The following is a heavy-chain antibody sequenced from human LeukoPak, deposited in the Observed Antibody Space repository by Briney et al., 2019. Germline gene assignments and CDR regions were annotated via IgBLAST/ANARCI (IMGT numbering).Heavy chain of an antibody. Sequence: GGSLRLSWSASGFTFSSYSMTWVRQAPGKGLEWVSAISGGGGDTSYADSVKGRFTISRDNSKNTVYLQMNSLRAEDTAVYYCAKDGVYSGSYYEDYWGQGTLVTVSS. CDR3: AKDGVYSGSYYEDY. CDR1: GFTFSSYS. V-gene: IGHV3-23*01. J-gene: IGHJ4*02. CDR2: ISGGGGDT. D-gene: IGHD1-26*01.